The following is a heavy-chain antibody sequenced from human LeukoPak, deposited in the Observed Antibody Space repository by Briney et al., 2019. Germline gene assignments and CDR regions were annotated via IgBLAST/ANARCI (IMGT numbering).Heavy chain of an antibody. D-gene: IGHD4-17*01. CDR3: ARDPPDYVLDFDY. CDR1: GFTFSSYW. J-gene: IGHJ4*02. V-gene: IGHV3-7*01. Sequence: GGSLRLSCAAPGFTFSSYWMSWVRQAPGKGLEWVANIKQDGGEKYYVDSVKGRFTISRDNAKNSLYLQMNSLRAEDTAVYYCARDPPDYVLDFDYWGQGTLVTVSS. CDR2: IKQDGGEK.